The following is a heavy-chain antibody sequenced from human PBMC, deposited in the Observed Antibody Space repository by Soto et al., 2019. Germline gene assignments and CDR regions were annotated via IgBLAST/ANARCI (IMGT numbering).Heavy chain of an antibody. CDR2: ISAYNGNT. Sequence: ASVKVSCKASGYTFTSYGISWVRQAPGQGLEWMGWISAYNGNTNYAQKLQGRVTMTTDTSTSTAYMELRSLRSDDTAVYYCARDELSSNYVSGYYYYYGMDVWGQGTTVTVSS. D-gene: IGHD4-4*01. CDR3: ARDELSSNYVSGYYYYYGMDV. CDR1: GYTFTSYG. J-gene: IGHJ6*02. V-gene: IGHV1-18*01.